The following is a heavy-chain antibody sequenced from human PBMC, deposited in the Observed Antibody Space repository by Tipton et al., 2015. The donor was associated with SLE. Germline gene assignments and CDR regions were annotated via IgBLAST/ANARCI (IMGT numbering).Heavy chain of an antibody. D-gene: IGHD2-21*02. CDR2: INHSGST. Sequence: TLSLTCTVSGGSISSSSYYWGWIRQPPGKGLEWIGEINHSGSTNYNPSLKSRVTISVDTSKNQFSLKLSSVTAADTAVYYCASRPVVTGEGAGDYWGQGTLVSVSS. V-gene: IGHV4-39*07. CDR3: ASRPVVTGEGAGDY. J-gene: IGHJ4*02. CDR1: GGSISSSSYY.